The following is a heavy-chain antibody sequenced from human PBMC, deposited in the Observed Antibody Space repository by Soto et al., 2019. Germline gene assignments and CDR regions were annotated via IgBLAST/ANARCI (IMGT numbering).Heavy chain of an antibody. V-gene: IGHV1-69*01. CDR3: ADTLGYCSSTSCSEYFQH. CDR1: GGTFSSYA. CDR2: VIPIFGPA. D-gene: IGHD2-2*01. J-gene: IGHJ1*01. Sequence: QVQLVQSGAEVKKPGSSVKVSCKASGGTFSSYAISWVRHAPGQGREWLGGVIPIFGPATYAQKFQGRVTITADESTSTAYMGLSSLRSEDTAVYYCADTLGYCSSTSCSEYFQHWGQGTLVTVSS.